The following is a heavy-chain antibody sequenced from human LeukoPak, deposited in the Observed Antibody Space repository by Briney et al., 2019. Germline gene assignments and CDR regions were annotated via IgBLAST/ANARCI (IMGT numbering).Heavy chain of an antibody. J-gene: IGHJ4*02. CDR2: IYYSGST. V-gene: IGHV4-39*07. CDR3: ARSTGSSPDYDFWSGYYGVVDY. CDR1: GGSISSSSYY. Sequence: SETLSLTCTVSGGSISSSSYYWGWIRQPPGKGLEWIGSIYYSGSTYYNPSLKSRVTISVDTSKNQFSLKLSSVTAADTAVYYCARSTGSSPDYDFWSGYYGVVDYWGQGTLVTVSS. D-gene: IGHD3-3*01.